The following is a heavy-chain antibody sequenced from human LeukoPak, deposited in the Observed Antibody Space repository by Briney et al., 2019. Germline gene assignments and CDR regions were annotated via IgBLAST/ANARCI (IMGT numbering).Heavy chain of an antibody. V-gene: IGHV3-48*03. J-gene: IGHJ3*02. CDR3: ARAGGLLWFGEVLESSDAFHI. D-gene: IGHD3-10*01. Sequence: GGSLRLSCAASGFTFNNYEMNWVRQAPGKGLEWVSYISSSGSTIYYADSVKGRFTISRDNAKNSLYLQVNSLRDEDTAVYYCARAGGLLWFGEVLESSDAFHIWGQGTMVTVSS. CDR2: ISSSGSTI. CDR1: GFTFNNYE.